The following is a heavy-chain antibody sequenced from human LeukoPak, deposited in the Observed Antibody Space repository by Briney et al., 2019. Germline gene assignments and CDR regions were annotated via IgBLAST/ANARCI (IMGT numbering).Heavy chain of an antibody. CDR3: ARSPSRGGWFDP. V-gene: IGHV4-59*01. D-gene: IGHD3-10*01. CDR2: IYYSGST. J-gene: IGHJ5*02. Sequence: NPSETLSLTCTVSGGSISSYYWSWIRQPPGKGLEWIGYIYYSGSTNYNPSLKSRVTISVDTSKNQLSLKLSSVTAADTAVYYCARSPSRGGWFDPWGQGTLVTVSS. CDR1: GGSISSYY.